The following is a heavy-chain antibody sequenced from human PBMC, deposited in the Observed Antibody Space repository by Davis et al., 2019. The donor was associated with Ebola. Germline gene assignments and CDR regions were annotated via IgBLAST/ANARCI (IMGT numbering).Heavy chain of an antibody. Sequence: GESLKISCTASVITFSSYAMTWVRQAPGKGLEWVSAISGSGGSTYYADSVKGRFTISRDNAKNSLYLQMNSLRAEDTAVYYCARDPNEYCSSTSCYVLAAVYYGMDVWGKGTTVTVSS. J-gene: IGHJ6*04. CDR1: VITFSSYA. CDR3: ARDPNEYCSSTSCYVLAAVYYGMDV. D-gene: IGHD2-2*01. V-gene: IGHV3-23*01. CDR2: ISGSGGST.